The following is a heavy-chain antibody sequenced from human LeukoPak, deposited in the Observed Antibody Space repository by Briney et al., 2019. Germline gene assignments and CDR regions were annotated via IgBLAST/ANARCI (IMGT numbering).Heavy chain of an antibody. J-gene: IGHJ4*02. V-gene: IGHV1-2*02. CDR2: INPNSGGT. CDR1: GYTFTGYY. D-gene: IGHD6-19*01. CDR3: ARVGAAGTIFFDY. Sequence: ASVKVSCKASGYTFTGYYMHWVRQAPGQGLEWMGWINPNSGGTNYAQKFQGRVTMTRDTSISTAYMELSRLRSDATAVYYCARVGAAGTIFFDYWGQGTLVTVSS.